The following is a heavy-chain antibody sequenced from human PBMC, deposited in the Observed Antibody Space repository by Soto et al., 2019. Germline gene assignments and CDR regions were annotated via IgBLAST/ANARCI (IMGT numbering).Heavy chain of an antibody. V-gene: IGHV3-23*03. D-gene: IGHD2-15*01. CDR2: IDLGDTKR. J-gene: IGHJ4*02. Sequence: EVQLLESGGDSVQPGGSLRLSCAASGFSFRDYSMNWVRQAPGKGLEWVAFIDLGDTKRDYRDSVKGRFIVSKDKSKKTVYLQMNSLRVEETAIYYCTNDRVPDGIYSFDFWGQGALVTVSS. CDR3: TNDRVPDGIYSFDF. CDR1: GFSFRDYS.